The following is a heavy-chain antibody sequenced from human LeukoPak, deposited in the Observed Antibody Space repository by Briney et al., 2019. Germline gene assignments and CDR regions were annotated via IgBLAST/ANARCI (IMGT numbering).Heavy chain of an antibody. J-gene: IGHJ4*02. Sequence: SETLSLTCTVSGGSISGYYWSWIRQPPGKGLEWIGYIYYSGSTHYNPSLKSRVTMSVDTSKNQFSLKLTSVTSADTAVYYCARGLSYSGSNFEYWGQGALVTVSS. D-gene: IGHD1-26*01. CDR1: GGSISGYY. CDR2: IYYSGST. CDR3: ARGLSYSGSNFEY. V-gene: IGHV4-59*01.